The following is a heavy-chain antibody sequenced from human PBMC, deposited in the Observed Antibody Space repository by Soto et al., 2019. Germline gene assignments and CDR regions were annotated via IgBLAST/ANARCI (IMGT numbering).Heavy chain of an antibody. D-gene: IGHD1-26*01. V-gene: IGHV2-70*01. CDR1: GFSLSTSGMC. CDR3: ARISSGSYSDYFDY. CDR2: IDWDDDK. J-gene: IGHJ4*02. Sequence: SGPTLVNPTQTLTLTCTFSGFSLSTSGMCVSWIRQPPGKALEWLALIDWDDDKYYSTSLKTRLTISKDTSKNQVVLTMTNMDPVDTATYYCARISSGSYSDYFDYWGQGTLVTVSS.